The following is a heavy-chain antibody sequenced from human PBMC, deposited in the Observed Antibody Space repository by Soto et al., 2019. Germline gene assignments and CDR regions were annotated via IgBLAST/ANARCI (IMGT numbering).Heavy chain of an antibody. CDR1: GFSLRSSGVG. D-gene: IGHD3-16*01. J-gene: IGHJ4*02. CDR2: SYWDDDK. CDR3: AHRFQYDLFDY. V-gene: IGHV2-5*02. Sequence: QITLTESGPTLVKPTQTLTLTCTFSGFSLRSSGVGVGWIRQAPGKALEWLALSYWDDDKRYSPSLRRRLTITKDTSKNPVVLSMTNMDPADTATYFCAHRFQYDLFDYWGRGTMVTVSS.